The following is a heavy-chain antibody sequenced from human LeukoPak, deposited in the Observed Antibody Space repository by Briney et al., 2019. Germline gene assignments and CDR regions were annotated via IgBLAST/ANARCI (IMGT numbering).Heavy chain of an antibody. D-gene: IGHD3-10*02. J-gene: IGHJ4*02. CDR2: IYTNGNT. V-gene: IGHV4-61*02. Sequence: SETLSLTCTVSGGSLSSGGYYWSWIRQPAGKGLEWIGRIYTNGNTNYNPSLKSRVTISVDRSKNQFSLKLSSVTAADTAVYYCARWLGSGSYYNPPHWGQGTLVTVSS. CDR1: GGSLSSGGYY. CDR3: ARWLGSGSYYNPPH.